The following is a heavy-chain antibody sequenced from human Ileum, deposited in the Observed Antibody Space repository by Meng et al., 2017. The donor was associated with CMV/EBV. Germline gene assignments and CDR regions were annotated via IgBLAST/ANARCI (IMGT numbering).Heavy chain of an antibody. Sequence: GESLKISCATSGFSFNSHGMYWVRQAPGKGLEWVAFIRYEGTNKYYADSVKGRFTISKHNSNNTLYLQMNSLKREDTGVYYCAKDLGVNWVSVSPDYWGRGSLVTVSS. CDR1: GFSFNSHG. V-gene: IGHV3-30*02. CDR3: AKDLGVNWVSVSPDY. D-gene: IGHD7-27*01. CDR2: IRYEGTNK. J-gene: IGHJ4*02.